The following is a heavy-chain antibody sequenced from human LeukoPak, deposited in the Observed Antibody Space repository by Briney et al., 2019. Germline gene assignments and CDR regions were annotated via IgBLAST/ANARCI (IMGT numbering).Heavy chain of an antibody. CDR3: ARGSRGI. V-gene: IGHV3-7*01. CDR1: GFTFNTYA. J-gene: IGHJ3*02. CDR2: INQDGSGK. Sequence: GGSLRLSCAASGFTFNTYAITWVRQAPGEGLEWVANINQDGSGKYYVDSVKGRFTISRDNAKSSLYLQMNNLRAEDTAVYYCARGSRGIWGQGTMVTVSS. D-gene: IGHD3-10*01.